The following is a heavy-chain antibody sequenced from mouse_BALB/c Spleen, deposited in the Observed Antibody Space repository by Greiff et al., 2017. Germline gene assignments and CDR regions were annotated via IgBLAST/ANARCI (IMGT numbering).Heavy chain of an antibody. CDR2: ISYSGST. Sequence: EVKLLESGPGLVKPSQSLSLTCTVTGYSITSDYAWNWIRQFPGNKLEWMGYISYSGSTSYNPSLKSRISITRDTSKNQFFLQLNSVTTEDTATYYCARPIYYDYDLFAYWGQGTLVTVSA. D-gene: IGHD2-4*01. CDR3: ARPIYYDYDLFAY. CDR1: GYSITSDYA. J-gene: IGHJ3*01. V-gene: IGHV3-2*02.